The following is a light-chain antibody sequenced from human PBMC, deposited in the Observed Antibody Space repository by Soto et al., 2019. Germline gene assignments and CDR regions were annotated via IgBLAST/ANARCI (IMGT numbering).Light chain of an antibody. J-gene: IGLJ2*01. V-gene: IGLV1-40*01. Sequence: QAVVTQPPSVSGAPGQRVTISCTGSSSNIGAGYDVHWYQQLPGTAPKLVIYGNTNRPSGVPDRFSASKSGTSASLAITGLQAEDEADYYCQSYDSSLSGDVVFGGGTKLTVL. CDR2: GNT. CDR3: QSYDSSLSGDVV. CDR1: SSNIGAGYD.